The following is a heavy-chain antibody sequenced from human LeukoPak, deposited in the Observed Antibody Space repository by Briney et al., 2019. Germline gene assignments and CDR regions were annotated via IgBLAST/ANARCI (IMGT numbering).Heavy chain of an antibody. Sequence: SETLSLTCTVSGGSISSYYWSWIRQPPGKGLEWIGYIYYSGSTNYNPPLKSRVTISVDTSKNQFSLKLSSVTAADTAVYYCARGGGYSGYEPFDYWGQGTLVTVSS. J-gene: IGHJ4*02. V-gene: IGHV4-59*01. D-gene: IGHD5-12*01. CDR1: GGSISSYY. CDR2: IYYSGST. CDR3: ARGGGYSGYEPFDY.